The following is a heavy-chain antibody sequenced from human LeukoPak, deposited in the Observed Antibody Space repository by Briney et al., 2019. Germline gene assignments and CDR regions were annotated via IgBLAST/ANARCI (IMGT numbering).Heavy chain of an antibody. V-gene: IGHV3-21*01. D-gene: IGHD2-15*01. CDR1: GYTFSRYS. CDR2: ISSSSSYI. Sequence: GGSLRLSCAACGYTFSRYSMNGVRQAPGKGREWVSSISSSSSYIYYAESVKGRYTISRDNAKNSLYLQMNSLRVEDTAVYYCASTEKGYGSGGSCSLADWGQGTLVTVSS. CDR3: ASTEKGYGSGGSCSLAD. J-gene: IGHJ4*02.